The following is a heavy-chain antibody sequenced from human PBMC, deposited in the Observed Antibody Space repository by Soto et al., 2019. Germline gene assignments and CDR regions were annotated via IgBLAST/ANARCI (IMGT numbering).Heavy chain of an antibody. CDR1: GFTFSSYS. D-gene: IGHD3-3*01. CDR2: ISSSSSTI. J-gene: IGHJ5*02. CDR3: ARESRFLEWLSITWFDP. V-gene: IGHV3-48*02. Sequence: PGGSLRLSCAAAGFTFSSYSMNWVRQAPGKGLEWVSYISSSSSTIYYADSVKGRFTISRDNAKNSLYLQMNSLRDEDTAVYYCARESRFLEWLSITWFDPWGQGTLVTVSS.